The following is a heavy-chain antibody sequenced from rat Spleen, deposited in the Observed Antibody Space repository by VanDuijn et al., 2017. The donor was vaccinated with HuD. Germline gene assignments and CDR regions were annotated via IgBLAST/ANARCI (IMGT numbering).Heavy chain of an antibody. Sequence: EVQLVESGGALVQPGRSLKLSCAASGFSFINYDMAWVRQAPTKGLEWVATISYGDSSGHSSTYYRDSVKGRFTISRDNAKSSLYLQMDSLRSGDTATYYCARHWGYWGQGVMVTVSS. CDR2: ISYGDSSGHSST. CDR3: ARHWGY. J-gene: IGHJ2*01. CDR1: GFSFINYD. D-gene: IGHD4-6*01. V-gene: IGHV5-29*01.